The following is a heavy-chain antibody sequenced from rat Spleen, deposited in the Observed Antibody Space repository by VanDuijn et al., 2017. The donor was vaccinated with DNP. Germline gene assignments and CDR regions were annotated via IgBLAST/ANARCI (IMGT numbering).Heavy chain of an antibody. V-gene: IGHV5-7*01. J-gene: IGHJ2*01. Sequence: EVQLVESGGGVVQPGGSMKLSCAASGFAFSTYAMAWVRQAPKKGLEWVATISYDGSRTYYRDSVKGRFTVSRDNARSTLYLQRDSLRSEDTATYYCTREDNNWALDYWGQGVMVTVSS. CDR1: GFAFSTYA. CDR3: TREDNNWALDY. CDR2: ISYDGSRT. D-gene: IGHD1-10*01.